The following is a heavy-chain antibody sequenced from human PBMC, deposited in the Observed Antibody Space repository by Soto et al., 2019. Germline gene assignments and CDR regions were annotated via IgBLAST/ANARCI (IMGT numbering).Heavy chain of an antibody. CDR3: ARVRGVTRNPYYFDY. D-gene: IGHD3-10*01. Sequence: LSLPYAVRGWSLRCNYWCSLLQQQGKGLEWIGEINHSGSTNYNPSLKSRVTISVDTSKNQFSLKLSSVTAADTAVYYCARVRGVTRNPYYFDYWGQGTLVTVSS. CDR1: GWSLRCNY. CDR2: INHSGST. V-gene: IGHV4-34*01. J-gene: IGHJ4*02.